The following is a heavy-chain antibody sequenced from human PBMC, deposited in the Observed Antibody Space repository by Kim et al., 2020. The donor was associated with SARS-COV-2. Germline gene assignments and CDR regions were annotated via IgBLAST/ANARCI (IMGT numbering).Heavy chain of an antibody. Sequence: DSVKGRFTISRDNSKNPLYLQMNSLRAEDTAVYYCAKARYIVVVPAAIHYWGQGTLVTVSS. J-gene: IGHJ4*02. V-gene: IGHV3-30*02. D-gene: IGHD2-2*01. CDR3: AKARYIVVVPAAIHY.